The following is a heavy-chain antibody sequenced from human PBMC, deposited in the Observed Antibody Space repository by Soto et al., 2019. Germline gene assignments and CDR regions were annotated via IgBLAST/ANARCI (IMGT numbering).Heavy chain of an antibody. J-gene: IGHJ6*02. CDR2: ISYAGNNK. D-gene: IGHD2-21*02. CDR1: GFNFNNYP. CDR3: ARESERWRHPNAEHYYGMDV. V-gene: IGHV3-30-3*01. Sequence: QEQLVESGGGVVQPGRSLRLSCAASGFNFNNYPMQWVRQAPGKGLDWMTIISYAGNNKYYADSVTGRFTISRDNSKNTLYLQMNSLRDEDTAVYYCARESERWRHPNAEHYYGMDVWGQGTTVIVSS.